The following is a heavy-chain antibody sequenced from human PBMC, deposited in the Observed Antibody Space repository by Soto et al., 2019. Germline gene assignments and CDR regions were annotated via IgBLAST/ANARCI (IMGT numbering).Heavy chain of an antibody. D-gene: IGHD3-16*01. J-gene: IGHJ4*02. Sequence: SETLSLTCAVSGGSISSGGYSWSWIRQPPGKGLEWIGNIYHSGSTYYNPSLKSRVTISVDRSKNQFSLKLSSVTAADTAVYYCARVRIADYDYVWGSKYYFDYWGQGTLVTVSS. V-gene: IGHV4-30-2*01. CDR3: ARVRIADYDYVWGSKYYFDY. CDR2: IYHSGST. CDR1: GGSISSGGYS.